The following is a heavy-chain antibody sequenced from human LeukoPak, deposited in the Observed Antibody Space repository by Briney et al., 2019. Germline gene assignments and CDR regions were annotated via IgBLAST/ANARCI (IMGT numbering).Heavy chain of an antibody. CDR3: ARSDCGSSSCYYLSYYAMDV. V-gene: IGHV3-33*01. CDR2: IWFDGSNK. Sequence: PGRSLRLSCAASGFTFSTYAIHWVRQAPGQGLQWVAVIWFDGSNKYYADSVRGRFAISRDNSKNTVFLQMTGLRAEDTGVYYCARSDCGSSSCYYLSYYAMDVWGRGTAVTVS. J-gene: IGHJ6*02. CDR1: GFTFSTYA. D-gene: IGHD2-2*01.